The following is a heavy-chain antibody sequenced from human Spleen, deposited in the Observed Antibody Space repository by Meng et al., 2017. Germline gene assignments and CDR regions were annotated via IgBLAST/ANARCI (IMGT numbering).Heavy chain of an antibody. CDR3: SGGAVVTLSFYHAMDV. J-gene: IGHJ6*02. CDR2: IYQSGST. D-gene: IGHD2-21*02. CDR1: GYSITGSYN. V-gene: IGHV4-38-2*01. Sequence: SQTLSLTCAVSGYSITGSYNWGWIRQSPAKGLEWIGSIYQSGSTYYNPSLKSRVTMSADTSENQFPLKLTSVTAADTAVYYCSGGAVVTLSFYHAMDVWGQGTTVTVSS.